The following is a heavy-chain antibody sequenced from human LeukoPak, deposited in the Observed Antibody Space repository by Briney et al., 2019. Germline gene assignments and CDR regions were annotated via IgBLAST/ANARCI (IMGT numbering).Heavy chain of an antibody. V-gene: IGHV3-11*04. CDR1: GFTVSSNY. D-gene: IGHD2-8*01. CDR2: ISSSGSTI. J-gene: IGHJ4*02. CDR3: ARLGLEMVVDY. Sequence: PGGSLRLSCAASGFTVSSNYMSWVRQAPGKGLESVSYISSSGSTIYYADSVKGRFTISRDNAKNSLYLQMNSLRAEDTAVYYCARLGLEMVVDYWGQGTLVTVSS.